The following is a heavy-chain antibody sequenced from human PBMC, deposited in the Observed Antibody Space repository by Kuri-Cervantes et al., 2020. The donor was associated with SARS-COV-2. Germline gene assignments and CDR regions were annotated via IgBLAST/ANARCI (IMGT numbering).Heavy chain of an antibody. V-gene: IGHV3-20*04. Sequence: GESLKISCAASGFTFDDYGMSWVRQAPGKGLEWVSGINWNGGSTGYADSVKGRFTISRDNAKNSLYLQMNSLRAEDTAVYYCARDREVLSYYYYYMDVWGKGTTVTVSS. D-gene: IGHD3-10*01. CDR3: ARDREVLSYYYYYMDV. CDR2: INWNGGST. CDR1: GFTFDDYG. J-gene: IGHJ6*03.